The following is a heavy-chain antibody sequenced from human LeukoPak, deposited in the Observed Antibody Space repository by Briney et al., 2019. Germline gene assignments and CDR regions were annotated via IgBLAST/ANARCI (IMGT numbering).Heavy chain of an antibody. D-gene: IGHD5-12*01. J-gene: IGHJ4*02. V-gene: IGHV3-23*01. CDR1: GFTFNSFA. CDR2: ISGSGAST. Sequence: PGGSLRLSCAASGFTFNSFAMSWVRQAPGKGLEWVSTISGSGASTYYAGSVKGRFTISRDNSKNTLSLQMNSLRAEDTALYYCAKEWLRFDYWGQGTLVTVSS. CDR3: AKEWLRFDY.